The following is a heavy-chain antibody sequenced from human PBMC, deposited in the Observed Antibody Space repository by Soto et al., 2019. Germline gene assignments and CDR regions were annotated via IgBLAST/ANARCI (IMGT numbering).Heavy chain of an antibody. CDR2: INSDGSST. V-gene: IGHV3-74*01. CDR1: GFTFSSYW. J-gene: IGHJ4*02. Sequence: GGSLRLSCAASGFTFSSYWMHWVRQAPGKGLVWVLRINSDGSSTSYADSVKGRFTISRDNAKNTLYLQMNSLRAEDTAVYYCAREVDTAIDYRTLFDYWGQGTLVTVSS. D-gene: IGHD5-18*01. CDR3: AREVDTAIDYRTLFDY.